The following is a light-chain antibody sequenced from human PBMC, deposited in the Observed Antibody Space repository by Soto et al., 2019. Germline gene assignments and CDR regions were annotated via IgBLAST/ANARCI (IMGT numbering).Light chain of an antibody. Sequence: DIQMTQSPSTLSASVGDRVTITCRASQSIRSWLAWYQQKPGKAPKLLIYDASSLQSGVPSRFSGRGSGTGFTLTISSLQPDDFATYYCQQYDSYSWTFGQGTKVDIK. CDR2: DAS. CDR3: QQYDSYSWT. J-gene: IGKJ1*01. V-gene: IGKV1-5*01. CDR1: QSIRSW.